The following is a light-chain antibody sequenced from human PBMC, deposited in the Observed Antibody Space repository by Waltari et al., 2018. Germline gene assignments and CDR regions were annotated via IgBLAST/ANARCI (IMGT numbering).Light chain of an antibody. CDR3: QTWGTGIHVV. CDR1: SGLSSYA. J-gene: IGLJ2*01. V-gene: IGLV4-69*01. Sequence: QVVLTQSPSASASLGAAVKLTCTLSSGLSSYAIAWHQQQPEKGPRYLMKVNSGGSHSKGDGIPDRFSSSSSGAERYLTISSLQSEDEADYYCQTWGTGIHVVFGGGTKLTVL. CDR2: VNSGGSH.